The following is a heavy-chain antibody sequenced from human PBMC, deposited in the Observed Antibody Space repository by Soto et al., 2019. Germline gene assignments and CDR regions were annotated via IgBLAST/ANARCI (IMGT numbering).Heavy chain of an antibody. CDR2: IRNKPNGHTT. V-gene: IGHV3-72*01. D-gene: IGHD3-16*01. CDR3: STTVITAPLFEY. CDR1: GFTFSGHY. J-gene: IGHJ4*02. Sequence: EVQLVESGGGLVQPGGSLRLPCAGSGFTFSGHYMDWVRQAPGKGLEWLGRIRNKPNGHTTEYAASVKGRFTISRDDSTNSVYLQMNSLKSEDTAVYYCSTTVITAPLFEYWGQGTLVTVSS.